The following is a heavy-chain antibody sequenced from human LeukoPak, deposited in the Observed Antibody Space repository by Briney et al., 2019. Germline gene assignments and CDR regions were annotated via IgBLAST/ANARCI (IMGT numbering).Heavy chain of an antibody. CDR3: ARDGRIIAVAGTGGWFDP. V-gene: IGHV1-3*01. CDR2: INAGNGST. CDR1: GYTFTSYA. J-gene: IGHJ5*02. Sequence: AASVKVSCKASGYTFTSYAMHWVRQAPGQRLEWMGWINAGNGSTKYSQKFQGRVTITRDTSASTAYMELSSLRSEDTAVYYCARDGRIIAVAGTGGWFDPWGQGTLVTVSS. D-gene: IGHD6-19*01.